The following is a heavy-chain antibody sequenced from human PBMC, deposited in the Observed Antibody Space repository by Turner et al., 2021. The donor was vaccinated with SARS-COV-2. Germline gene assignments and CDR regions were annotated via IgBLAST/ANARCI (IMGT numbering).Heavy chain of an antibody. J-gene: IGHJ6*02. Sequence: QLQLQESGPGLVKPSETLSLTCTVSGGSISSSSYYWGLIRQPPGKGLEWIGSISYSGSTYYNPSLKSRVTISVDTSKNQFSLKLSSVTAADTAVYYCARQRLVVVPAAIINGMDVWGQGTTVTVSS. CDR3: ARQRLVVVPAAIINGMDV. D-gene: IGHD2-2*01. CDR1: GGSISSSSYY. V-gene: IGHV4-39*01. CDR2: ISYSGST.